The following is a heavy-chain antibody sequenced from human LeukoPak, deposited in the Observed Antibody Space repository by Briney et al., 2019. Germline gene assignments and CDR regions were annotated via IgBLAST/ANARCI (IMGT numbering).Heavy chain of an antibody. CDR2: ISSSNTYI. J-gene: IGHJ4*02. CDR3: AKTEEYQLLMYYFDY. CDR1: GFTFSSYS. V-gene: IGHV3-21*01. Sequence: PGGSLRLSCAASGFTFSSYSMNWVRQAPGKGLEWVSSISSSNTYIYYADSVKGRFTISRDNSKNTLYLQMNSLRAEDTAVYYCAKTEEYQLLMYYFDYWGQGTLVTVSS. D-gene: IGHD2-2*01.